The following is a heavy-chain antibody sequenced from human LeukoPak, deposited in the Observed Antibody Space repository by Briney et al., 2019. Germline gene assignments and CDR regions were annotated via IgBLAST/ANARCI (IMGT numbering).Heavy chain of an antibody. D-gene: IGHD6-19*01. J-gene: IGHJ4*02. CDR2: IFTSGSA. CDR1: SDSISTYD. V-gene: IGHV4-4*07. Sequence: SETLSLTCSVSSDSISTYDWSWIRQPAGKGLEWLGQIFTSGSATYNSSLKSRLTMSVDKSKNQVSLKLISVTAADTAIYYCARHSLSGWYFFDFWGRGTLVTVSS. CDR3: ARHSLSGWYFFDF.